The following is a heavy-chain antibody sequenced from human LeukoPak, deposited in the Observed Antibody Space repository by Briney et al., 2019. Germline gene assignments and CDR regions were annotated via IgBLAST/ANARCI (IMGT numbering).Heavy chain of an antibody. CDR2: IRWDSGSK. V-gene: IGHV3-43*01. CDR1: GFTFDDYS. Sequence: PGGSLRLSCEATGFTFDDYSMHWVRQVPGKGLEWVSLIRWDSGSKYYAESVKGRFTVSRDNTENSLYLQMTSLTPEDSGFYYCTRGCTVSSCFGAYYYYGMDVWGQGTTVTVSS. J-gene: IGHJ6*02. CDR3: TRGCTVSSCFGAYYYYGMDV. D-gene: IGHD2-15*01.